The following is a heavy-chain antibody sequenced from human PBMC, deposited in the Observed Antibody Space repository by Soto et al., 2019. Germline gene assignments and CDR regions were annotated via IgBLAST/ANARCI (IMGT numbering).Heavy chain of an antibody. CDR2: INPSGGST. CDR1: GYTFTSYY. V-gene: IGHV1-46*01. J-gene: IGHJ4*02. CDR3: ARSSVYYDSSGYKPLFDY. D-gene: IGHD3-22*01. Sequence: QVQLVQSGAEVKKPGASVKVSCKASGYTFTSYYMHWVRQAPGQGLEWMGIINPSGGSTSYAQKFQGRVTMTRDTSTSTVYMELSSLRTEDTAVYYCARSSVYYDSSGYKPLFDYWGQGTLVTVSS.